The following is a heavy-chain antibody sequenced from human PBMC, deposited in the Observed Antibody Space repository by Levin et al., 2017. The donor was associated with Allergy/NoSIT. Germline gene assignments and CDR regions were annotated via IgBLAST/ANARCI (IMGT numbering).Heavy chain of an antibody. D-gene: IGHD4-17*01. CDR3: ARDEEEIYGDYWYFDL. Sequence: LSLTCAASGFTFSSYAMHWVRQAPGKGLEWVAVISYDGSNKYYADSVKGRFTISRDNSKNTLYLQMNSLRAEDTAVYYCARDEEEIYGDYWYFDLWGRGTLVTVSS. J-gene: IGHJ2*01. CDR1: GFTFSSYA. V-gene: IGHV3-30-3*01. CDR2: ISYDGSNK.